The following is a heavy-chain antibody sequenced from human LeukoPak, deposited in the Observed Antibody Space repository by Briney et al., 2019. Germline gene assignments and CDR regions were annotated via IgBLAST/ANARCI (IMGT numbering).Heavy chain of an antibody. D-gene: IGHD2-21*02. Sequence: ASVKVSCKASGGTFSSYAISWVRQAPGQGLEWMGRIIPILGIANYAQKFQGRVTITADKSTSTAYMELSSLRSEDTAVYYCASAYCGGDCFFHDYWGQGTLVTVSS. V-gene: IGHV1-69*04. J-gene: IGHJ4*02. CDR2: IIPILGIA. CDR3: ASAYCGGDCFFHDY. CDR1: GGTFSSYA.